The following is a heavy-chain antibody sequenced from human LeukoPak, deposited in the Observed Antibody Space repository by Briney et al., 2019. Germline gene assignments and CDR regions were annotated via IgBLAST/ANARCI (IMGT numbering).Heavy chain of an antibody. V-gene: IGHV1-69*01. CDR2: IIPIFGTA. CDR3: ARLAMVRGVSWFDP. Sequence: ASVKVSCKASGGTFSSYAISWVRQAPGQGLEWMGGIIPIFGTANYAQKFQGRVTITADESTSTAYMELSSLRSEDTAVYYCARLAMVRGVSWFDPWSQGTLVTVSS. CDR1: GGTFSSYA. D-gene: IGHD3-10*01. J-gene: IGHJ5*02.